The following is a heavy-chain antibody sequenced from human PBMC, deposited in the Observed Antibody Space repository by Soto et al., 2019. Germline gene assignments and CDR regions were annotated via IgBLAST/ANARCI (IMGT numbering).Heavy chain of an antibody. Sequence: SETLSLTCTVSGGSISSYYWSWIRQPPGKGLEWIGYIYYSGSTNYNPSLKSRVTISVDTSKNQFSLKLSSVTPADTAVYFCERHSIWLLLSDYWGQGTLVTVSS. CDR1: GGSISSYY. J-gene: IGHJ4*02. D-gene: IGHD3-22*01. CDR3: ERHSIWLLLSDY. V-gene: IGHV4-59*01. CDR2: IYYSGST.